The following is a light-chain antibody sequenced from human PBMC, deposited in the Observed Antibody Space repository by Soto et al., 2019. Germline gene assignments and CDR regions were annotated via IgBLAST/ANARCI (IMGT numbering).Light chain of an antibody. CDR2: AAS. CDR3: QQVNSFPFT. J-gene: IGKJ3*01. V-gene: IGKV1-12*01. Sequence: DIQMTQSPSSVSASVGDRVTITCRASQAISGWLAWYQQKPGKAPNLLIYAASHLHSGVPSRFSGSGSGTDFTLTISSLQPEDFATYFCQQVNSFPFTFGPGTKVDMK. CDR1: QAISGW.